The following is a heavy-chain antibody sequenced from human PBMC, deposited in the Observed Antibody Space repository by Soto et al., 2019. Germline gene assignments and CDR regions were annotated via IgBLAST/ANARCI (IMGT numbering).Heavy chain of an antibody. CDR2: ISSSSSTI. D-gene: IGHD5-18*01. V-gene: IGHV3-48*01. CDR3: ASNQRGYSYGRYYFDY. J-gene: IGHJ4*02. CDR1: GFTFSSYS. Sequence: PGGSLRLSCAASGFTFSSYSMNWVRQAPGKGLEWVSYISSSSSTIYYADSVKGRFTISRDNAKNSLYLQMNSLRAEDTALYYCASNQRGYSYGRYYFDYWGQGTLVTVSS.